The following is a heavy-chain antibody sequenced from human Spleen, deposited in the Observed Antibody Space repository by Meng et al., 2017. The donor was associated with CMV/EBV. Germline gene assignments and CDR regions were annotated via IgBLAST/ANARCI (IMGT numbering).Heavy chain of an antibody. CDR1: GFTFSSYS. CDR2: FDPEDGET. D-gene: IGHD3-10*01. Sequence: GGSLRLSCAASGFTFSSYSMNWVRQAPGKGLEWMGGFDPEDGETIYAQKFQGRVTMTEDTSTDTAYMELSSLRSEDTAVYYCATKANYYGSGSYHFDYWGQGTLVTVSS. V-gene: IGHV1-24*01. CDR3: ATKANYYGSGSYHFDY. J-gene: IGHJ4*02.